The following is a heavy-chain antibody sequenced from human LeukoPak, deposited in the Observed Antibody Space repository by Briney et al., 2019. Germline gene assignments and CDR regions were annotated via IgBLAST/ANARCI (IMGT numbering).Heavy chain of an antibody. Sequence: GGSLRLSCAASGFTFSSYSMNWVRQAPGKGLEWVSSISSSSYIYYADSVKGRFTISRDNAKNLLYLQMNSLRAEDTAVYYCARAPSNAQRTIRGGNYYYGMDVWGQGTTVTVSS. CDR1: GFTFSSYS. CDR2: ISSSSYI. CDR3: ARAPSNAQRTIRGGNYYYGMDV. J-gene: IGHJ6*02. V-gene: IGHV3-21*01. D-gene: IGHD3-10*01.